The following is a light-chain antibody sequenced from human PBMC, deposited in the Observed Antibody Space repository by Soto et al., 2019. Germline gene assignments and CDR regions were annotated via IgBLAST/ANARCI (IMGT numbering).Light chain of an antibody. J-gene: IGLJ1*01. CDR2: DVT. CDR3: SSYTISTTDV. V-gene: IGLV2-14*03. Sequence: QSALTQPASVSGSPGQSITISCTGTSNDVGLYNYVSWYQQHPGKAPKLMIYDVTERPSGVSNRFSGSKSGNTASLTISGLQAEDEGDYYCSSYTISTTDVFGTGTKVTVL. CDR1: SNDVGLYNY.